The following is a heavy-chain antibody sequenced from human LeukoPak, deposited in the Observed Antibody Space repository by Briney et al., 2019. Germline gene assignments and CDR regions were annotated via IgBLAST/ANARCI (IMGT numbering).Heavy chain of an antibody. CDR1: GFTFSSYE. Sequence: GGSLRLSCAASGFTFSSYEMNWVRQAPGKGLEWVSYISSSGSTIYYADSVKGRFTISRDNSKNTLYLQMNSLRAEDTAVYYCATSYSGWYGDYWGQGTLVTVSS. D-gene: IGHD6-19*01. V-gene: IGHV3-48*03. J-gene: IGHJ4*02. CDR2: ISSSGSTI. CDR3: ATSYSGWYGDY.